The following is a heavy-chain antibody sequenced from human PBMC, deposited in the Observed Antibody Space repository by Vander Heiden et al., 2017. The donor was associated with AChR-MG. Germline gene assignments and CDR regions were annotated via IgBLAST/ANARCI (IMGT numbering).Heavy chain of an antibody. V-gene: IGHV3-30-3*01. Sequence: QVQLVESGGGVVQPGRSLRLSCAAPGFPLSSYAMHWVRQAPGKGLEWVAVISYDGSNKYYADSVKGRFTISRDNSKNTLYLQMNSLRAEETAVYYCATSKRREVSSWQWGAFDIWGQGTMVTVSS. D-gene: IGHD6-13*01. CDR1: GFPLSSYA. J-gene: IGHJ3*02. CDR2: ISYDGSNK. CDR3: ATSKRREVSSWQWGAFDI.